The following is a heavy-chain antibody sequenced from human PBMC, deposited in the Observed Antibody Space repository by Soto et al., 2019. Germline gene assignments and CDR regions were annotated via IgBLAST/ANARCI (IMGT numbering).Heavy chain of an antibody. CDR1: GGTFSSYA. V-gene: IGHV1-69*01. D-gene: IGHD6-13*01. CDR2: IIPIFGTA. Sequence: QVQLVQSGAEVKKPGSSVKVSCKASGGTFSSYAISWVRQAPGQGLEWMGGIIPIFGTANYAQKFQGRVTITADESTSTAYMELSSVRSEDTAVYYCARESDRGAAAGAAYWGQGTLVTVSS. J-gene: IGHJ4*02. CDR3: ARESDRGAAAGAAY.